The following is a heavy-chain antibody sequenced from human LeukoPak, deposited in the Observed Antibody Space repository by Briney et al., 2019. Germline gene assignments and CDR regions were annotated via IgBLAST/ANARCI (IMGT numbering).Heavy chain of an antibody. V-gene: IGHV1-2*02. CDR3: ARGYDYVWGSYFNWFDP. Sequence: ASVKVSCKASGYTFTSYYMHWVRQAPGQGLEWMGWINPNSGGTNYAQKFQGRVTMTRDTSISTAYMELRSLRSDDTAVYYCARGYDYVWGSYFNWFDPWGQGTLVTVSS. J-gene: IGHJ5*02. CDR2: INPNSGGT. D-gene: IGHD3-16*01. CDR1: GYTFTSYY.